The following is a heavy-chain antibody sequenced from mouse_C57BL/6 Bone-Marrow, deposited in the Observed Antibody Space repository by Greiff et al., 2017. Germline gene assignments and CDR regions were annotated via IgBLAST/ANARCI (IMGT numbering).Heavy chain of an antibody. Sequence: EVHLVESGGGLVKPGGSLKLSCAASGFTFSSYAMSWVRQTPEKRLEWVATISDGGSYTYYPDNVKGRFTISRDNAKNNLYLQMSQLKSEDTAMYYCARESPIYYDYDVWFAYWGQGTLVTVSA. CDR1: GFTFSSYA. D-gene: IGHD2-4*01. CDR2: ISDGGSYT. J-gene: IGHJ3*01. V-gene: IGHV5-4*01. CDR3: ARESPIYYDYDVWFAY.